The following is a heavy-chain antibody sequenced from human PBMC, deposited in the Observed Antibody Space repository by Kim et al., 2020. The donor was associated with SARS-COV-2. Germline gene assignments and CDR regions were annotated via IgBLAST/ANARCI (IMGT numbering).Heavy chain of an antibody. CDR3: ASLEYCSCGSCYSEGYYYYYGMDV. Sequence: SVKVSCKASGGTFSSYAISWVRQAPGQGLEWMGGIIPIFGTANYAQKFQGRVTITADESTSTAYMELSSLRSEDTAVYYCASLEYCSCGSCYSEGYYYYYGMDVWGQGTTVTVSS. CDR2: IIPIFGTA. D-gene: IGHD2-15*01. CDR1: GGTFSSYA. V-gene: IGHV1-69*13. J-gene: IGHJ6*02.